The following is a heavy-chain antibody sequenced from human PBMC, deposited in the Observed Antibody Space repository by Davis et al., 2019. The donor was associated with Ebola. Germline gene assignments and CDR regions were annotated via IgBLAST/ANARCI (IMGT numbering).Heavy chain of an antibody. V-gene: IGHV3-74*01. CDR3: TRILRGY. CDR1: GFTFSTYW. J-gene: IGHJ4*02. Sequence: PGGSLRLSCAASGFTFSTYWMHWVRQLPGKGLVWVSRINPDGSSTAYADSVKGRFTISRDNAKDTLYLQMNSLRAEDTAVYYCTRILRGYWGQGALVTVSS. D-gene: IGHD2/OR15-2a*01. CDR2: INPDGSST.